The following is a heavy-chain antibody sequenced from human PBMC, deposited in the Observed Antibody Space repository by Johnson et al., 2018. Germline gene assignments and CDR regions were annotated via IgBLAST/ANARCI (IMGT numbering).Heavy chain of an antibody. CDR1: GGTFNTYA. D-gene: IGHD3-10*01. Sequence: QVQLVQSGAEMKKXGSSVKVSCKASGGTFNTYAIIWVRQAPGHGLEWMGGIIPIFGTANSAQTFQGRVTISAAESTITAYMELSSLRPEDTAVYYSARMLLWFGELSSYYYYGMDVWGQGTTVTVSS. CDR2: IIPIFGTA. J-gene: IGHJ6*02. V-gene: IGHV1-69*12. CDR3: ARMLLWFGELSSYYYYGMDV.